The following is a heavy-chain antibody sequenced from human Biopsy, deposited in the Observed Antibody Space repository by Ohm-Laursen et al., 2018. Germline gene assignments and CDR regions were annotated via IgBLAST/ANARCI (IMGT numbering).Heavy chain of an antibody. V-gene: IGHV4-34*08. D-gene: IGHD2-15*01. CDR3: GNEVHGRDY. J-gene: IGHJ4*02. Sequence: SDTLSLTCAVFGKTFSDYQWSWIRQPPGKGLEWIGQINQAGTTSYNPSLKSRVSISAGASKYEFSLRLTSVTAADTAVYLCGNEVHGRDYWGQGTLVTVSS. CDR1: GKTFSDYQ. CDR2: INQAGTT.